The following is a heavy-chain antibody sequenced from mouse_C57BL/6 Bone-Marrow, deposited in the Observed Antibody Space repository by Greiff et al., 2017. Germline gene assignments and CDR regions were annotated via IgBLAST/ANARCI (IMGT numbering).Heavy chain of an antibody. CDR2: INYDGSST. CDR1: GFTFSDYS. Sequence: EVMLVESEGGLVQPGSSMKLSCTASGFTFSDYSMAWVRQVPGKGLEWVANINYDGSSTYYLDSLKSRFIISGDNAKNILYRQMSSLKSEDTATYFFARGGGDYWGQGTTLTVSS. J-gene: IGHJ2*01. CDR3: ARGGGDY. V-gene: IGHV5-16*01.